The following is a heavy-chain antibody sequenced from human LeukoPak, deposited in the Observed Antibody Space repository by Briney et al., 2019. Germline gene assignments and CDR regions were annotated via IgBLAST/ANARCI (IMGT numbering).Heavy chain of an antibody. CDR3: ARDRGEQWLGLFEY. Sequence: SETLSLTCAVYGGSFSGYYWSWIRQPPGKGLEWIGEINHSGSTDYNPSLKSRVTISVDTSKNQFSLKLSSVIAADTAVYYCARDRGEQWLGLFEYWGQGTLVTVSS. CDR1: GGSFSGYY. V-gene: IGHV4-34*01. D-gene: IGHD6-19*01. J-gene: IGHJ4*02. CDR2: INHSGST.